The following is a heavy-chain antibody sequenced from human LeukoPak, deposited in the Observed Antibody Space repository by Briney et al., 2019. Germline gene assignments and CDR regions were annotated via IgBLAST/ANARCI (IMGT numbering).Heavy chain of an antibody. CDR2: IYYSGST. CDR3: ARDPSGYFNY. V-gene: IGHV4-61*01. Sequence: KPSETLSLTCTVSGGSVSSGNYYWSWIRQPPGKGLDWIGYIYYSGSTNYNPSLKSRVTISVDTSKIQFSLRLSSVTAADTAVYYCARDPSGYFNYWGQGTLATVSS. J-gene: IGHJ4*02. CDR1: GGSVSSGNYY. D-gene: IGHD3-22*01.